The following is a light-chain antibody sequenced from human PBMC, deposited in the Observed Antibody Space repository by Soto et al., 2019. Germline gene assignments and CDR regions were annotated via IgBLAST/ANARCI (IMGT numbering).Light chain of an antibody. V-gene: IGKV2-30*01. CDR2: EVS. CDR1: HSLLYSYGNTY. CDR3: MQGTRSPYT. J-gene: IGKJ2*01. Sequence: DVVMTQSPLSLPVTVGQPASISCRSSHSLLYSYGNTYLNWFHKRPGQSPKLLIYEVSDVDSGVPDRFSGSGSGTAFTLKISRVEAEDVRDYYCMQGTRSPYTFGQGTKLEIK.